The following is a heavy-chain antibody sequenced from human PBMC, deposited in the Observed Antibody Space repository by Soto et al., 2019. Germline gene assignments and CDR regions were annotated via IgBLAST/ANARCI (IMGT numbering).Heavy chain of an antibody. D-gene: IGHD5-18*01. V-gene: IGHV3-33*01. CDR3: ARDQEQLWSYSFDY. J-gene: IGHJ4*02. CDR1: GFTFSSYG. CDR2: IWYDGSNK. Sequence: GGSLRLSCAASGFTFSSYGMHWVRQAPGKGLEWVAVIWYDGSNKYYADSVKGRFTISRDNSKNTLYLQMNSLRAEDTAVYYCARDQEQLWSYSFDYWGQGTLVTVSS.